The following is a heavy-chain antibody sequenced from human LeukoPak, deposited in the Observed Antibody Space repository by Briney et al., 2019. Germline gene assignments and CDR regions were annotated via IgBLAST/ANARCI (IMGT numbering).Heavy chain of an antibody. J-gene: IGHJ3*01. Sequence: MTGGSLRLSCAASGFTFSNAWMSWVRQAPGKGLEWVGRIKSKTDGGTTDYAAPVKGRFTISRDDSKNTLYLQMNSLKTEDTAVYYCTTGIVVVRTGSPHGTAVDSSWGQGTMVTVSS. CDR3: TTGIVVVRTGSPHGTAVDSS. CDR1: GFTFSNAW. D-gene: IGHD2-15*01. V-gene: IGHV3-15*01. CDR2: IKSKTDGGTT.